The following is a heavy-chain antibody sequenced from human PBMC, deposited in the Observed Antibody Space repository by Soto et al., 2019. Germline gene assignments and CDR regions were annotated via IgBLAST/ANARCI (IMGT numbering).Heavy chain of an antibody. V-gene: IGHV3-48*03. CDR3: ARDVSAELTTGYFDY. CDR1: GFTFSSYE. J-gene: IGHJ4*02. D-gene: IGHD4-4*01. Sequence: PGGSLRLSCAASGFTFSSYEMNWVRQAPGKGLEWVSYISSSGSTIYYADSVKGRFTISRDNAKNSLYLQMNSLRAEDTAVYYCARDVSAELTTGYFDYWGQGTLVTVSS. CDR2: ISSSGSTI.